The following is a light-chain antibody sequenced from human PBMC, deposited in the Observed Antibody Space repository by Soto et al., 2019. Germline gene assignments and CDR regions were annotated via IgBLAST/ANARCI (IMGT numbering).Light chain of an antibody. V-gene: IGKV1-5*03. Sequence: DIQMTQSPSTLSASVGDRVTITCRASQSISSWLAWYQQKPGKAPKLLIYKASTLESGVPSRFSGSGSGTECTLTISSLQPDDFATYYCQQFNSYPRTFGQGTTVEIK. CDR1: QSISSW. J-gene: IGKJ1*01. CDR3: QQFNSYPRT. CDR2: KAS.